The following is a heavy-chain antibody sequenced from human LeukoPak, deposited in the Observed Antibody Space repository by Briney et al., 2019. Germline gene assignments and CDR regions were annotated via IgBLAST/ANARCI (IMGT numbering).Heavy chain of an antibody. D-gene: IGHD2-15*01. V-gene: IGHV3-23*01. CDR1: GFTFRDYY. Sequence: AGGSLRLSCAASGFTFRDYYMSWIRQAPGKGLEWVSAISGSGGSTYYADSVKGRFTISRDNSKNTLYLQMNSLRAEDTAVYYCAKDRVVAATYYFDYWGQGTLVTVSS. CDR3: AKDRVVAATYYFDY. CDR2: ISGSGGST. J-gene: IGHJ4*02.